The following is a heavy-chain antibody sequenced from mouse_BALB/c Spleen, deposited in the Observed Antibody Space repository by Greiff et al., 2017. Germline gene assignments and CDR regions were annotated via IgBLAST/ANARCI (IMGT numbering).Heavy chain of an antibody. Sequence: EVQLQESGPGLVKPSQSLSLTCTVTGYSITSDYAWNWIRQFPGNKLEWMGYISYSGSTSYNPSLKSRISITRDTSKNQFFLQLNSVTTEDTATYYCAKKYGKGYYAMDYWGQGTSVTVSS. CDR2: ISYSGST. CDR1: GYSITSDYA. J-gene: IGHJ4*01. V-gene: IGHV3-2*02. D-gene: IGHD2-10*02. CDR3: AKKYGKGYYAMDY.